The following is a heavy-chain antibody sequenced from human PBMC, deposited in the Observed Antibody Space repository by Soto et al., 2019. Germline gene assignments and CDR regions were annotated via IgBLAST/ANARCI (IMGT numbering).Heavy chain of an antibody. J-gene: IGHJ4*02. CDR2: INAGNGNT. V-gene: IGHV1-3*01. Sequence: ASVKVSCKASGYTFTSYAMHWVRQAPGQRLEWMGWINAGNGNTKYSQKFQGRVTITRDTSASTAYMELSSQRSEDTAVYYCARSVVVPAAPDYWGQGTLVTVSS. CDR3: ARSVVVPAAPDY. CDR1: GYTFTSYA. D-gene: IGHD2-2*01.